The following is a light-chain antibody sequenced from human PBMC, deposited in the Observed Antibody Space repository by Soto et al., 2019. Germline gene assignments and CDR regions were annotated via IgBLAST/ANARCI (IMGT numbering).Light chain of an antibody. V-gene: IGKV1-39*01. CDR2: AAS. Sequence: DIQMTQSPSSVSASAGARVTMSCRASQSISGYLNGYQQKPAKAPKLLIYAASDLQTGVTSRFSGSGSETDFTLTISSLQPDDFATYYCQHAYTSPPWTFGQGTKVEIK. CDR1: QSISGY. J-gene: IGKJ1*01. CDR3: QHAYTSPPWT.